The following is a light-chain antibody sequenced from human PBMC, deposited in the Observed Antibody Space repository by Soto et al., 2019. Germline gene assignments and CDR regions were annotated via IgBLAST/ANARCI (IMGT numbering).Light chain of an antibody. V-gene: IGKV3-15*01. CDR1: QSVRSN. J-gene: IGKJ4*01. CDR2: GAS. CDR3: QQYRAWPLT. Sequence: EIVMTQSPAILSVSPGERATLFCRASQSVRSNFLAWYQHKPGQSPRLLIHGASTRVTGVTARFSGSASETEFTLTISSLQSEDCAVYYCQQYRAWPLTVGGGTKVEIK.